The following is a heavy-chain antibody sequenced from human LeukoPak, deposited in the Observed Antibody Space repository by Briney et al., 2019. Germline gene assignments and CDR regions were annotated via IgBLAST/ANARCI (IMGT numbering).Heavy chain of an antibody. V-gene: IGHV3-23*01. CDR1: GFTFSNYA. J-gene: IGHJ6*02. CDR3: AREGVVPAAYYYYGMDV. CDR2: ITGSGGNT. Sequence: LPGGSLRLSCAASGFTFSNYAMSWVRQAPGKGLEWVSAITGSGGNTYYADSVKGRFTISRDNSKNTLYLQMNSLRDEDTAVYYCAREGVVPAAYYYYGMDVWGQGTTVTVSS. D-gene: IGHD2-2*01.